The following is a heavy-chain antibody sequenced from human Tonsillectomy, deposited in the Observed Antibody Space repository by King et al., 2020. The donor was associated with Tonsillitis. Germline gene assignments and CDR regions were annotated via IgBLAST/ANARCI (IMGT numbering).Heavy chain of an antibody. V-gene: IGHV3-23*04. Sequence: VQLVESGGGLVQPGGSLRLSCEASGFTFSTYAMSWVRQAPGQGPGWVSAISGRGTGRFYEDSVKGRFPTSRDDSKNTVSLQMSSLGAEDTAVYYCAKESPYSGNYRFYYFDYWGQGTLVTVSS. CDR2: ISGRGTGR. J-gene: IGHJ4*02. D-gene: IGHD1-26*01. CDR3: AKESPYSGNYRFYYFDY. CDR1: GFTFSTYA.